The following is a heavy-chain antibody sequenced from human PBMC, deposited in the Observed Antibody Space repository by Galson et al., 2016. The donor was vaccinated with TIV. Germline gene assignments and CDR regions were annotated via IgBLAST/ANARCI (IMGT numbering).Heavy chain of an antibody. CDR2: IYWDDDE. V-gene: IGHV2-5*02. CDR3: AHLPNMFYYGMDV. CDR1: GFSLTTSGVG. J-gene: IGHJ6*02. D-gene: IGHD3-10*02. Sequence: PALVKPTQTLTLTCTFSGFSLTTSGVGVGWIRQPPGKALEWLAHIYWDDDERYSPSLKSRLTITKDTSKNQVVLTVTNMDPLDTATYYCAHLPNMFYYGMDVWGQGTTVTVSS.